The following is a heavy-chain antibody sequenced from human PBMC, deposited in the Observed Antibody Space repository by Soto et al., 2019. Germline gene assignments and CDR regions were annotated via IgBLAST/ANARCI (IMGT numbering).Heavy chain of an antibody. Sequence: KPSETLSLTCVVSNFSISSGYYWGWIRQSPGKGLEWIASIYRSGTTSYNPSLKSRVTISVDPSKNQFSLMLTAVTAADTAVYYCARTHSGSYYSVFNYWGRG. J-gene: IGHJ4*02. V-gene: IGHV4-38-2*01. CDR3: ARTHSGSYYSVFNY. CDR2: IYRSGTT. D-gene: IGHD1-26*01. CDR1: NFSISSGYY.